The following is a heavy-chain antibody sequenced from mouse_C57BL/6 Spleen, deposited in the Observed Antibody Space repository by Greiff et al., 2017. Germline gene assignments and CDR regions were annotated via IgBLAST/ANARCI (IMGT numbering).Heavy chain of an antibody. CDR3: ARGDGNYAWYFDV. Sequence: VQLQQSGAELMKPGASVKLSCKATGYTFTGYWIEWVKQRPGQGLEWIGMIHPNSGSTNYNEKFKSKATLTVDKSSSTAYMQLSSLTSEDSAVYYWARGDGNYAWYFDVWGTGTTVTVSS. J-gene: IGHJ1*03. CDR2: IHPNSGST. D-gene: IGHD2-1*01. V-gene: IGHV1-64*01. CDR1: GYTFTGYW.